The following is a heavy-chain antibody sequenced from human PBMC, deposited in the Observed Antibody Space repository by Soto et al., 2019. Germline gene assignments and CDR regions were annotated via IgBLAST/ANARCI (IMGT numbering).Heavy chain of an antibody. Sequence: GWSLRLSCASAGLTFSSSRMAWVRQAPGRGPEWVSVINQDGTTYYADSVKGRFTISRDNSKNSLYLQMISLRAEDTAVYYCVRARPTRVIRALEYWGQGTLVTVSS. J-gene: IGHJ4*02. CDR1: GLTFSSSR. V-gene: IGHV3-66*01. D-gene: IGHD2-21*01. CDR3: VRARPTRVIRALEY. CDR2: INQDGTT.